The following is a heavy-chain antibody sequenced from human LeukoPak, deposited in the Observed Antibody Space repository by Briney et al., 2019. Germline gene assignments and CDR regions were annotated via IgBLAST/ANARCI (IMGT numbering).Heavy chain of an antibody. J-gene: IGHJ4*02. CDR1: GYSFTSYW. CDR3: ARRNYDILTGYYSVEYYFDY. V-gene: IGHV5-51*01. CDR2: IYPGDSDT. D-gene: IGHD3-9*01. Sequence: GESLKISCKGSGYSFTSYWIGWVRQMPGKGLEWMGIIYPGDSDTRYSPSFQGQVTISADKSISTAYLQWSSLKASDTAIYYCARRNYDILTGYYSVEYYFDYWGQGTLVTVSS.